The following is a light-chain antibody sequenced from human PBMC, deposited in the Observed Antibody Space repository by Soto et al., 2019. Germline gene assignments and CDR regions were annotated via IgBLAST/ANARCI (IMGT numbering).Light chain of an antibody. CDR2: RAS. J-gene: IGKJ1*01. Sequence: ILMTQSRASLAGSPGERATRSCMASQNIYSNIAWYQQRPGQAPRLLIYRASTRATGIPARFSGSGYGTEFTLTIRSLQSEDFAVYHCQHYNNWPPWTFAQGTKVDIK. CDR1: QNIYSN. CDR3: QHYNNWPPWT. V-gene: IGKV3-15*01.